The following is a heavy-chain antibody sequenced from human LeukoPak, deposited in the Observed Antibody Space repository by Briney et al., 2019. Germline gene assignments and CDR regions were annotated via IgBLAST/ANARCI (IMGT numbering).Heavy chain of an antibody. D-gene: IGHD4-17*01. V-gene: IGHV4-4*02. J-gene: IGHJ5*02. CDR2: IYHSGST. CDR1: GGSISSSNW. Sequence: SETLSLTCAVSGGSISSSNWWSWVRQPPGKGLEWIGEIYHSGSTNYNPSLKSRGTIAVDKSKNQFSLKLSSVTAADTAVYYCARDPNYGDYVWFDPWGQGTLVTVSS. CDR3: ARDPNYGDYVWFDP.